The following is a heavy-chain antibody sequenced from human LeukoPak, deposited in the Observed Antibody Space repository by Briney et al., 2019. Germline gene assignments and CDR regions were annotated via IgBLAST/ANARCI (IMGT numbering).Heavy chain of an antibody. D-gene: IGHD4-17*01. J-gene: IGHJ4*02. CDR1: GYTFTGYY. V-gene: IGHV1-2*02. CDR3: ARDRSLNDYGDYSFDY. CDR2: INPNNGGT. Sequence: ASVKVSCKASGYTFTGYYMHWVRQAPGQGLEWVGWINPNNGGTNYAQKLQGRVTMTRDTSISTAYMEVSRLRSDDTAVYYCARDRSLNDYGDYSFDYWGQGTLVTVSS.